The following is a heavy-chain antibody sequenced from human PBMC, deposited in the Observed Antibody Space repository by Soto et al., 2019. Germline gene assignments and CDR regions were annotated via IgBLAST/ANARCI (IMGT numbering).Heavy chain of an antibody. CDR2: ISAYNGNT. Sequence: ASVKVSCKASGYTFTSYGISWVRQAPGQGLEWMGWISAYNGNTNYAQKLQGRVTMTTDTSTSTAYMELRRLRSDDTAVYYCARGAVAGTQPNNWFDPWGQGTLVTVSS. J-gene: IGHJ5*02. CDR1: GYTFTSYG. V-gene: IGHV1-18*01. CDR3: ARGAVAGTQPNNWFDP. D-gene: IGHD6-19*01.